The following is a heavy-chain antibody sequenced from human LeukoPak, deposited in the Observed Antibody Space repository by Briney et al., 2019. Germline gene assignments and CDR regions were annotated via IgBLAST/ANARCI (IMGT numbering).Heavy chain of an antibody. CDR1: GFTFSSYG. Sequence: GGSLRLSCAASGFTFSSYGMSWVRQAPGKGLEWVSAISGSGGSTYYADSVKGRFTISRDNSKNTLYLQMNSLRAEDTAVYYCAKDEGNYYDSGGSYLMRSYMDVWGKGTTVTVSS. V-gene: IGHV3-23*01. J-gene: IGHJ6*03. CDR2: ISGSGGST. D-gene: IGHD3-22*01. CDR3: AKDEGNYYDSGGSYLMRSYMDV.